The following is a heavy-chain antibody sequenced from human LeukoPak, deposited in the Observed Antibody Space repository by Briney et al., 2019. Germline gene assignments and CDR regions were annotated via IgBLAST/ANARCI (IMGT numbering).Heavy chain of an antibody. Sequence: ASVKVSCKASGYTFGTYGITWVRQAPGQGLEWMGWISADTHNTIYAQNLQARVTMTTDTSTTTAYMELRSLTSDDTAAYYCARGAWGQVTFTYWGQGTLVTVSS. J-gene: IGHJ4*02. V-gene: IGHV1-18*01. CDR3: ARGAWGQVTFTY. D-gene: IGHD3-10*01. CDR2: ISADTHNT. CDR1: GYTFGTYG.